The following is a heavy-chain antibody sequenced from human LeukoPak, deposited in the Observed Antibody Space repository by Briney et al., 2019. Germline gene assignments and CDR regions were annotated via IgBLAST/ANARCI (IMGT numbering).Heavy chain of an antibody. CDR2: ISYSGRT. Sequence: PSETLSLTCTISGGSIRSSGDYWGWIRQPPGKGLEWIGTISYSGRTYYNPSLKSRLTISVDTSKNQFSLRLSSVTAADTAVYYCARREQQLVSHAFDIWGQGTMVTVSS. V-gene: IGHV4-39*01. CDR3: ARREQQLVSHAFDI. J-gene: IGHJ3*02. D-gene: IGHD6-13*01. CDR1: GGSIRSSGDY.